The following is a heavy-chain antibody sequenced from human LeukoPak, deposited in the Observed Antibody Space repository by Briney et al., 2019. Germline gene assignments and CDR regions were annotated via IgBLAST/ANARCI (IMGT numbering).Heavy chain of an antibody. V-gene: IGHV4-4*07. CDR2: IYSSGYT. D-gene: IGHD1/OR15-1a*01. CDR3: ARGEHSVDS. CDR1: GGAIRSHY. J-gene: IGHJ4*02. Sequence: SETLSLTCTVSGGAIRSHYWNWIGQPAGKGLEWIGRIYSSGYTNDNPSLKSRITMSVDMSKNQFSLRLNSVTAADTAVYYCARGEHSVDSWGQGMLVAVSS.